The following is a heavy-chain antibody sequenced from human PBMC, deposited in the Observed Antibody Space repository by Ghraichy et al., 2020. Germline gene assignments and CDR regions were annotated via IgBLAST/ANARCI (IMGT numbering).Heavy chain of an antibody. J-gene: IGHJ5*02. CDR3: ARATSIAVAGTWQSNYRKTTNWFDP. V-gene: IGHV4-34*01. D-gene: IGHD6-19*01. Sequence: SETLSLTCAVYGGSFSGYYWSWIRQPPGKGLEWIGEINHSGSTNYNPSLKSRVTISVDTSKNQFSLKLSSVTAADTAVYYCARATSIAVAGTWQSNYRKTTNWFDPWGQGTLVTVSS. CDR2: INHSGST. CDR1: GGSFSGYY.